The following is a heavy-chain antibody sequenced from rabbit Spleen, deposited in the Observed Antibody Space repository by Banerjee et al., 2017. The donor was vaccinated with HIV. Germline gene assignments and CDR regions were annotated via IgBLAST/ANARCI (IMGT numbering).Heavy chain of an antibody. Sequence: QEQLVESGGGLVKPEGSLKLSCTASGFSFSNKAVMCWVRQAPGKGLEWIGCIGTTSGITYYASWAKGRFTISKTSSTTVTLQMTSLTAADTATYFCARDTSSSFSSYGMDLWGPGTLVTVS. CDR3: ARDTSSSFSSYGMDL. D-gene: IGHD1-1*01. J-gene: IGHJ6*01. V-gene: IGHV1S45*01. CDR1: GFSFSNKAV. CDR2: IGTTSGIT.